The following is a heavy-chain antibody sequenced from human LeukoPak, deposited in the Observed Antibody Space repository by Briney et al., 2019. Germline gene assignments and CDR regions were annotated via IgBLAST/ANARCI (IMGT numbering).Heavy chain of an antibody. J-gene: IGHJ3*02. CDR3: ARGAVAGTASTGGAFDI. Sequence: ASVNVSFTASVYTFTIYGISWVRQAPGQELEWVGWISAYNGNTNYAQKLQGRVTMTTDTSTSTAYMELRSLRSDDTAVYYCARGAVAGTASTGGAFDIWGQGTMVTVSS. CDR1: VYTFTIYG. V-gene: IGHV1-18*01. D-gene: IGHD6-19*01. CDR2: ISAYNGNT.